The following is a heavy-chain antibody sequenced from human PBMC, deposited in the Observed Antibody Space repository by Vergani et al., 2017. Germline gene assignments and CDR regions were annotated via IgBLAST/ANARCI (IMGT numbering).Heavy chain of an antibody. D-gene: IGHD3-22*01. Sequence: QVQLQESGPGLVKPSETLSLTCTVSGGSISSYYWSWIRQPPGKGLEWIGYIDYSGSTNYNPSLKSRVTISVDTSKNQFSLKLSAVTAADTAVYYCARGYDSSGYYFDYWGQGTLVTVSS. V-gene: IGHV4-59*01. CDR1: GGSISSYY. J-gene: IGHJ4*02. CDR2: IDYSGST. CDR3: ARGYDSSGYYFDY.